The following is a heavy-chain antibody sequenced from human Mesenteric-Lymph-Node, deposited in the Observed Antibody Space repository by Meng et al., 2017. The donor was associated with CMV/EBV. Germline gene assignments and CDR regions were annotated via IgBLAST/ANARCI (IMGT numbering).Heavy chain of an antibody. Sequence: ASVKVSCKTSGYTFTGYYIHWVRQAPGQGLEWMGWINPNRDDTKYAQKFQGRVTMTRDTSTSTVYMELSSLRSEDTAVYYCARVGDYTYGMDVWGQGTTVTVSS. V-gene: IGHV1-2*02. CDR1: GYTFTGYY. J-gene: IGHJ6*02. CDR3: ARVGDYTYGMDV. CDR2: INPNRDDT.